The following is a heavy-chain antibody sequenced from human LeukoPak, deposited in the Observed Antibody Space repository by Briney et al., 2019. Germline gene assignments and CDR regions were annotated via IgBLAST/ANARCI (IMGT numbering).Heavy chain of an antibody. D-gene: IGHD3-3*01. CDR3: ARAGGVTIFAVVTAPYYQYYGLDV. Sequence: ASVKASCKPSGYTFTNYYIHWVRQAPGQGLEWMGIINPSGGSTSYAQTFHGRVTMTRDTSTNTVYMELSSLRSEDTAVYYCARAGGVTIFAVVTAPYYQYYGLDVWGQGTTVTVSS. CDR1: GYTFTNYY. J-gene: IGHJ6*02. V-gene: IGHV1-46*01. CDR2: INPSGGST.